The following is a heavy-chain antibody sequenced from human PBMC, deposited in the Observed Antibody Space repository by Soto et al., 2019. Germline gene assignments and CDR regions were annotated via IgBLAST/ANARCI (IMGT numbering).Heavy chain of an antibody. CDR1: GFTFSSYA. V-gene: IGHV3-23*01. J-gene: IGHJ6*02. D-gene: IGHD2-2*01. CDR3: AKDQGVCSSTSCYEVDYYYGMGV. CDR2: ISGSGGST. Sequence: EVQLLESGGGLVQPGGSLRLSCAASGFTFSSYAMSWVRQAPGKGLEWVSAISGSGGSTYYADSVKGRFTISRDNSKNTLYLQMNSLRAEDTAVYYCAKDQGVCSSTSCYEVDYYYGMGVWGQGTTVTVSS.